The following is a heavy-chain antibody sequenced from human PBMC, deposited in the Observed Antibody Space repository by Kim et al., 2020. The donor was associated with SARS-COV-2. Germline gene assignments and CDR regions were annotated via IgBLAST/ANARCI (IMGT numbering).Heavy chain of an antibody. J-gene: IGHJ4*02. V-gene: IGHV3-30*18. Sequence: GGSLRLSCAASGFTFSSYGMHWVRQAPGKGLEWMAVISYDGSNKYYADSVKGRFTISRDNSKNTLYLQMNILRAEDTAVYYCAKDFSGEWARTWGYDYWGQGTLVTVSS. CDR3: AKDFSGEWARTWGYDY. D-gene: IGHD3-16*01. CDR1: GFTFSSYG. CDR2: ISYDGSNK.